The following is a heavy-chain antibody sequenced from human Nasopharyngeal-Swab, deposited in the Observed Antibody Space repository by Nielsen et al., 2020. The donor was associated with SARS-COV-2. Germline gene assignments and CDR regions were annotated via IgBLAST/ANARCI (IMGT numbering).Heavy chain of an antibody. CDR2: IYYSGST. CDR3: ARQGFSGIAAALDY. Sequence: SETLSLTCTVSGGSISSSSYYWGWIRQSPGKGLEWIGSIYYSGSTYYNPSLKSRVTISVDTSKNQFSLKLSSVTAADTAVYYCARQGFSGIAAALDYWGQGTLVTVSS. J-gene: IGHJ4*02. CDR1: GGSISSSSYY. V-gene: IGHV4-39*01. D-gene: IGHD6-13*01.